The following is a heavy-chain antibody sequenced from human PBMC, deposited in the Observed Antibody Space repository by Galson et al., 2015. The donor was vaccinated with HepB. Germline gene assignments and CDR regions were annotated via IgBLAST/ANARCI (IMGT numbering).Heavy chain of an antibody. D-gene: IGHD2-15*01. CDR2: IYSGGSS. J-gene: IGHJ6*03. CDR1: GFTVSSIY. Sequence: SLRLSCAASGFTVSSIYMSWVRQAPGKGLECVSVIYSGGSSHYADSVKGRFTISRDSSRNTLYLQMNSLRAEDTAVYYCTKVVYYYYCMDVWGKGTTVTVSS. V-gene: IGHV3-53*01. CDR3: TKVVYYYYCMDV.